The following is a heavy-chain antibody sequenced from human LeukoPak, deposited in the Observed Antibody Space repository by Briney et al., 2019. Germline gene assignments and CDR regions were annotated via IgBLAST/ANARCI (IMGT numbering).Heavy chain of an antibody. J-gene: IGHJ5*02. D-gene: IGHD6-6*01. CDR2: INHSGST. CDR1: GGSFSGYY. Sequence: SETLSLTCAVYGGSFSGYYWSWIPQPPGKGLEWIGEINHSGSTNYNPSLKSRVTISVDTSKNQFSLKLSSVTAADTAVYYCARRMSSSSPKGSLNWFDPWGQGTLVTVSS. CDR3: ARRMSSSSPKGSLNWFDP. V-gene: IGHV4-34*01.